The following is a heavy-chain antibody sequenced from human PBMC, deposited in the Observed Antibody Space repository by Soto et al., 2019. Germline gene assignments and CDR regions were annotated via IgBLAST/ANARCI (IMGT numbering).Heavy chain of an antibody. CDR3: ASSCIAARSTEFDY. V-gene: IGHV1-69*13. J-gene: IGHJ4*02. CDR1: GGTFSSYA. Sequence: SVKVSCKASGGTFSSYAISWVRQAPGQGLEWMGGIIPIFGTANYAQKFQGRVTITADESTSTAYMELSSLRSEDTAVYYCASSCIAARSTEFDYWGQGTLVTVS. CDR2: IIPIFGTA. D-gene: IGHD6-6*01.